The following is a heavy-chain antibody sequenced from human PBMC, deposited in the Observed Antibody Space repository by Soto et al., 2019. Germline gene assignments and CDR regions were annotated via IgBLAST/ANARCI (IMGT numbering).Heavy chain of an antibody. CDR1: GGSFSGYY. J-gene: IGHJ4*02. CDR3: ARSHFWMATKTGYFDY. V-gene: IGHV4-34*01. CDR2: INHSGST. D-gene: IGHD3-3*02. Sequence: QVQLQQWGAGLLKPSETLSLTCAVYGGSFSGYYWSWIRQPPGKGLEWIGEINHSGSTNYNPSLKSRVTISVDTSKNQFSLKLSSVTAADTAVYYCARSHFWMATKTGYFDYWGQGTLVTVSS.